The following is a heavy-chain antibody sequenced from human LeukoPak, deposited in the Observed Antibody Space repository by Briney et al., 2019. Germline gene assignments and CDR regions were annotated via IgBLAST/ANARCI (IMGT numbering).Heavy chain of an antibody. D-gene: IGHD2-15*01. CDR3: ARVSVSVVAAPHAFDI. V-gene: IGHV4-4*07. J-gene: IGHJ3*02. Sequence: PSETLPLPCTVSGGSISSYYWSWLRQPAGKGLEWIGRIYTSGSTNYNPSLKSRVTMSVDTSKNQFSLQLSSVTAADTAVYYCARVSVSVVAAPHAFDIWGQGTMVTVSS. CDR1: GGSISSYY. CDR2: IYTSGST.